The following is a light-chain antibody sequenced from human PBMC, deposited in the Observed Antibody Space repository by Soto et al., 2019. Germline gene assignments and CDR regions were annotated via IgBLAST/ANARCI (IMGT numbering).Light chain of an antibody. V-gene: IGKV3-15*01. Sequence: EIVMTQSPATLSVSPGERATLSCRASQSISSNLAWNQQKPGQAPRLLMYGASTRATGVPARFSGSGSGTEFTLTISSLQSETFAVYYCQQYDKWPITFGQGTRLEIK. J-gene: IGKJ5*01. CDR3: QQYDKWPIT. CDR2: GAS. CDR1: QSISSN.